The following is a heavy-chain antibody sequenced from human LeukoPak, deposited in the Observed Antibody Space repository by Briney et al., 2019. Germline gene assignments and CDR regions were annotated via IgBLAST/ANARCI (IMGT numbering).Heavy chain of an antibody. CDR3: ASGLQFRILDY. CDR1: GGSISNYY. V-gene: IGHV4-4*07. J-gene: IGHJ4*02. Sequence: SETLSLTCTVSGGSISNYYWNWIRQPAGKGLEWIGRIYTSGSTNHNPSLKSRVTMSVDTSKNQTSLKLSSVTAADTAVYYCASGLQFRILDYWGQGTLVTVSS. D-gene: IGHD5-24*01. CDR2: IYTSGST.